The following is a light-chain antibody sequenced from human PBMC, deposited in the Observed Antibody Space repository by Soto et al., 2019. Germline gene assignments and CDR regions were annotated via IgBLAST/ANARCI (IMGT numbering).Light chain of an antibody. Sequence: QLVLTQPASASGTPGQTVTIPCSGSSSNIGGNYVFWYQHLPGTAPKLLIFRNNLRPSGVPDRFSGSKSGTSASLAISGLRSDDEADYYCATWDVTLGGHIVFGGGTQLTVL. CDR2: RNN. CDR1: SSNIGGNY. J-gene: IGLJ7*01. CDR3: ATWDVTLGGHIV. V-gene: IGLV1-47*01.